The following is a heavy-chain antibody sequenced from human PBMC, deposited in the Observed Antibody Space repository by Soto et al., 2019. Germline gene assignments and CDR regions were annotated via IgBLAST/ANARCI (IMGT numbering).Heavy chain of an antibody. Sequence: SETLSLTCTVSGGSISSGGYYWSWIRQHPGKGLEWIGYIYYSGSTYYNPSLKSRVTISVDTSKNQFSLKLSSVTAADTAVYYCARGWFGELLHKWFDPWGQGTLVTVSS. D-gene: IGHD3-10*01. V-gene: IGHV4-31*03. CDR3: ARGWFGELLHKWFDP. CDR2: IYYSGST. CDR1: GGSISSGGYY. J-gene: IGHJ5*02.